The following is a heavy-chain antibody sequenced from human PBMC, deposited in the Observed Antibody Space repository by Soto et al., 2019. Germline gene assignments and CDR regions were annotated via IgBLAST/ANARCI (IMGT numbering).Heavy chain of an antibody. D-gene: IGHD3-22*01. CDR1: GFTFSTYV. CDR3: AREDESSGHAGTFKH. Sequence: QVQLVESGGGVVQPGRSLRLSCLASGFTFSTYVMHWVRQAPGEGLEWVAGISVDGGSTHYTDSVKGRFTISRDNAKNTVYLQMDSLTVEETTVYYCAREDESSGHAGTFKHWGQGTLVTVSS. CDR2: ISVDGGST. J-gene: IGHJ1*01. V-gene: IGHV3-30*14.